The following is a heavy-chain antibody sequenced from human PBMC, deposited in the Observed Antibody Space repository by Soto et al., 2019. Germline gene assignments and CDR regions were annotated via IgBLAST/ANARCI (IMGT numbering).Heavy chain of an antibody. D-gene: IGHD6-6*01. CDR3: ARDAYSSSFRPYYAFDI. CDR2: ISSSSSTI. V-gene: IGHV3-48*01. Sequence: EVQLVESGGGLVQPGGSLRLSCAASGFTFSSYSMNWVRQAPGKGLEWVSYISSSSSTIYYADSVKGRFTISRDNAKNSLYLQMNSLRAEDTAVYYCARDAYSSSFRPYYAFDIWGQGTMVTVSS. CDR1: GFTFSSYS. J-gene: IGHJ3*02.